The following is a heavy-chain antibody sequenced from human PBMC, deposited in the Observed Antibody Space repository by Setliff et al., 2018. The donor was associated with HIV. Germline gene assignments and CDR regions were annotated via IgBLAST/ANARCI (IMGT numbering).Heavy chain of an antibody. CDR2: IHNSGST. V-gene: IGHV4-39*07. CDR1: GGSISSRSNY. D-gene: IGHD1-1*01. J-gene: IGHJ4*02. CDR3: ARDSEPMSGTWYDY. Sequence: PSETLSLTCTVSGGSISSRSNYWGWIRQPPGKGLEWIGNIHNSGSTYYNPSLKSRVTMSVDTSKNQFSLKLTSVTAADTGTYYCARDSEPMSGTWYDYWGQGTLVTVSS.